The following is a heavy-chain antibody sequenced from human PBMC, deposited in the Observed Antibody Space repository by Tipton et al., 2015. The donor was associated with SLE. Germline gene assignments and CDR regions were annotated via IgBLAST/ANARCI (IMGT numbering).Heavy chain of an antibody. CDR2: IYYSGST. Sequence: LRLSCTVSGGSISSYYWSWIRQPPGKGLEWIGYIYYSGSTNCNPSLKSRVTISVDTSKNQFSLMLSSLTAADTAVYFCARDRCINTTCRWFFDPWGRGTLVTVSS. D-gene: IGHD1-14*01. CDR1: GGSISSYY. J-gene: IGHJ2*01. CDR3: ARDRCINTTCRWFFDP. V-gene: IGHV4-59*12.